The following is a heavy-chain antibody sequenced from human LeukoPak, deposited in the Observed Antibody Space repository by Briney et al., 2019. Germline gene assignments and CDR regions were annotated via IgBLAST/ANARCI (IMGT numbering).Heavy chain of an antibody. Sequence: GGSLRLSCAASGFTFSNYWMHWVRQAPGKGLVWVSRINSDGSSTSYADSVKGRFTISRDNAKNTLYLQMNSLRAEDTAVYYCARDQYSDSTADYWGQGTLVTVSS. V-gene: IGHV3-74*01. CDR2: INSDGSST. CDR1: GFTFSNYW. J-gene: IGHJ4*02. CDR3: ARDQYSDSTADY. D-gene: IGHD2-15*01.